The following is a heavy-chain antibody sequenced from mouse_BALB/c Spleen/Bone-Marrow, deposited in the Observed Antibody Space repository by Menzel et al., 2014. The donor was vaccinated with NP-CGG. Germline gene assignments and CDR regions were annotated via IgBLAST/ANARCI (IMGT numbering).Heavy chain of an antibody. Sequence: EVQGVESGGGLVQPGSSLRLSCAPSGFTFTDYYMNWVRQPPGKALEWLGFIRNKANGYTTEFSASVKGRFTISRDNSQSILYLQMNTLRAEDSATYYCARYDGYSDNAMDYWGQGTSVTVSS. D-gene: IGHD2-3*01. CDR1: GFTFTDYY. J-gene: IGHJ4*01. CDR2: IRNKANGYTT. V-gene: IGHV7-3*02. CDR3: ARYDGYSDNAMDY.